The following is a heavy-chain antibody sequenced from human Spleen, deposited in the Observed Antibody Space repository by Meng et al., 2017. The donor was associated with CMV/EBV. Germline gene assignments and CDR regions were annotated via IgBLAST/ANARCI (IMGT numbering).Heavy chain of an antibody. CDR1: GGTFSSYA. J-gene: IGHJ4*02. CDR3: ARVPPPHYYDTSGPFDY. Sequence: SVKVSCKASGGTFSSYAISWVRQAPGQGLEWMGGIIPILGIANYAQKFQGRVSMTTDTSTSTAYMEVRSLKSDDTAVYFCARVPPPHYYDTSGPFDYWGQGTLVTVSS. CDR2: IIPILGIA. V-gene: IGHV1-69*10. D-gene: IGHD3-22*01.